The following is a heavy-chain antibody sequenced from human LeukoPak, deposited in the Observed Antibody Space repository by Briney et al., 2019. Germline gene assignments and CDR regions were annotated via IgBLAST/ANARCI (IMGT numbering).Heavy chain of an antibody. V-gene: IGHV3-30*03. Sequence: GGSLRLSCAASGFTFSSYGMHWVRQAPGNGLEWVAVISYDGSNKYYADSVKGRFTISRDNSKNTLYLQMNSLRAEDTAVYYCAREGDYYDSSGSNGYFDYWGQGTLVTVSS. CDR2: ISYDGSNK. J-gene: IGHJ4*02. CDR1: GFTFSSYG. D-gene: IGHD3-22*01. CDR3: AREGDYYDSSGSNGYFDY.